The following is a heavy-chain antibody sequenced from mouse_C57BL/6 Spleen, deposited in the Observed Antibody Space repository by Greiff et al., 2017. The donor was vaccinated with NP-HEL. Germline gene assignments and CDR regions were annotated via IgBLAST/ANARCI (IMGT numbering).Heavy chain of an antibody. J-gene: IGHJ2*01. CDR3: ARESYGYFDY. CDR1: GFTFSDYY. D-gene: IGHD1-1*01. Sequence: DVHLVESEGGLVQPGSSMKLSCTASGFTFSDYYMAWVRQVPEKGLEWVANINYDGSSTYYLDSLKSRFIISRDNAKNILYLQMSSLKSEDTATYYCARESYGYFDYWGQGTTLTVSS. CDR2: INYDGSST. V-gene: IGHV5-16*01.